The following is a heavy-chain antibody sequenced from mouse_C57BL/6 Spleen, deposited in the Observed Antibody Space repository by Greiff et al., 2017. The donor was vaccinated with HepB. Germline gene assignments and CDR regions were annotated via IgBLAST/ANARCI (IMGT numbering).Heavy chain of an antibody. Sequence: EVQLHESGPGLVKPSQSLSLTCSVTGYSITSGYYWNWIRQFPGNKLEWMGYISYDGSNNYNPSLKNRISLTRDTSKNQFFLKLNSVTTEDTATYYCARDSNYGYFDVWGTGTTVTVSS. CDR1: GYSITSGYY. CDR3: ARDSNYGYFDV. V-gene: IGHV3-6*01. D-gene: IGHD2-5*01. J-gene: IGHJ1*03. CDR2: ISYDGSN.